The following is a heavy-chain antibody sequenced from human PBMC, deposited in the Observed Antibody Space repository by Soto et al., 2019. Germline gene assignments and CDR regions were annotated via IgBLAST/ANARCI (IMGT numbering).Heavy chain of an antibody. CDR1: GFTFSSYS. D-gene: IGHD6-13*01. Sequence: EVQLVESGGGLVKPGGSLRLSCAASGFTFSSYSMNWVRQAPGKGLEWVSSISSSSSYIYYADSVKGRFTISRDNAKNSLCLQMNSLRAEDTAVYYCARERYSSSQNWFDPWGQGTLVTVSS. CDR3: ARERYSSSQNWFDP. V-gene: IGHV3-21*01. J-gene: IGHJ5*02. CDR2: ISSSSSYI.